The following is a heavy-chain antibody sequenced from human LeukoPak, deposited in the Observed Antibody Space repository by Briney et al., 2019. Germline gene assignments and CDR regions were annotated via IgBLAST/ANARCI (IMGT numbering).Heavy chain of an antibody. CDR1: GGPISSYY. D-gene: IGHD6-19*01. CDR3: ARDFIAVADRYNWFDP. CDR2: IYTSGST. J-gene: IGHJ5*02. V-gene: IGHV4-4*07. Sequence: PSETLSLTCTVSGGPISSYYWSWIRQPAGKGLEWIGRIYTSGSTNYNPSLKSRVTMSVDTSKNQFSLKLSSVTAADTAVYYCARDFIAVADRYNWFDPWGQGTLVTVSS.